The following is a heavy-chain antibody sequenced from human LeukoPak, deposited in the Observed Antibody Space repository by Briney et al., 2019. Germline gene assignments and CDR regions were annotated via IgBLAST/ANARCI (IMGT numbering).Heavy chain of an antibody. J-gene: IGHJ5*02. Sequence: KPSETLSLTCTVSGGSISSSSYYWGWIRQPPGKGLEWIGSIYYSGSTYYNPSLKSRVTISVDTSKNQFSLKLSSVTAADTALYYCARSQRGYTYGSSWFDPWGQGTLVTVSS. V-gene: IGHV4-39*07. CDR2: IYYSGST. CDR1: GGSISSSSYY. CDR3: ARSQRGYTYGSSWFDP. D-gene: IGHD5-18*01.